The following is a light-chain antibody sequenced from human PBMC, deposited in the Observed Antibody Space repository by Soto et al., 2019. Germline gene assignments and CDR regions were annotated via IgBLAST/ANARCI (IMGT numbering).Light chain of an antibody. Sequence: NFMLTQPHSVSESPGKTVTISCTRSSGSIASNYVQWYQQRPGSAPTTVIYEDNQRPSGVPDRFSGSIDSSSNSASLTISGLKTEDEADYYCQSYASSLVVFGGGTKLTVL. CDR1: SGSIASNY. CDR2: EDN. J-gene: IGLJ2*01. V-gene: IGLV6-57*04. CDR3: QSYASSLVV.